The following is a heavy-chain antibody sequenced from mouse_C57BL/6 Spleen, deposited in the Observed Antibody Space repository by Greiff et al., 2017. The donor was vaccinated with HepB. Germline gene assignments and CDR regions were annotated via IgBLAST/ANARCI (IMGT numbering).Heavy chain of an antibody. D-gene: IGHD1-1*01. CDR1: GYTFTSYW. CDR2: IHPNSGST. J-gene: IGHJ2*01. CDR3: ARSSLRGFDY. V-gene: IGHV1-64*01. Sequence: QVQLQQPGAELVKPGASVKLSCKASGYTFTSYWIHWVKQRPGQGLEWIGMIHPNSGSTNYNEKFKSKATLTVDKSSSTAYMQLSSLTSEDSAVYYCARSSLRGFDYWGQGTTLTVSS.